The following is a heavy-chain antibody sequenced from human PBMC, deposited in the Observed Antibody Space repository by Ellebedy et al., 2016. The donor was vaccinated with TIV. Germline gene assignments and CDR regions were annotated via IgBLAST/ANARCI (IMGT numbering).Heavy chain of an antibody. CDR1: GYTFTGYY. CDR3: AREGGGDFSNQNWFDP. J-gene: IGHJ5*02. Sequence: AASVKVSCKASGYTFTGYYMHWVRQAPGQGLEWMGWINPNSGGTNYAQKLQGRVTMTRDTSISTAYLELSRLRSDDTAVYYCAREGGGDFSNQNWFDPWGQGTLVTVSS. V-gene: IGHV1-2*02. CDR2: INPNSGGT. D-gene: IGHD2-21*02.